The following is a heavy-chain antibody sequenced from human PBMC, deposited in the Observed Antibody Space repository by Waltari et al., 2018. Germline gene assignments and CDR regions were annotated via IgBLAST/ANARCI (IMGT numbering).Heavy chain of an antibody. Sequence: QVQLQQWGAGLLKPSETLSLTCAVYGGSFSGYYWSWIRQPPGQGLEWIGEINHSGSTNYNPSLKSRVTISVDTSKNQFSLKLSSVTAADTAVYYCARSNVLRYFDWSKYYYYGMDVWGQGTTVTVSS. D-gene: IGHD3-9*01. CDR1: GGSFSGYY. CDR3: ARSNVLRYFDWSKYYYYGMDV. J-gene: IGHJ6*02. V-gene: IGHV4-34*01. CDR2: INHSGST.